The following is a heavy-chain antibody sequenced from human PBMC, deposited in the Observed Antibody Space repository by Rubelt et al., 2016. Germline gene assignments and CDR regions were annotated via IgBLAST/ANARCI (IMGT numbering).Heavy chain of an antibody. CDR3: ARGGKQQLGPYYYVMDV. CDR2: IYYSCST. CDR1: SGSISSGGYS. D-gene: IGHD6-13*01. Sequence: QLQLQESGPGLVKPSETLSLSCTVSSGSISSGGYSWSWIRPPPGKGLEWIGYIYYSCSTYYNPSLTSRVTISVDTSKNQFSRNVSSVTAADTAVYYCARGGKQQLGPYYYVMDVWGQGTTVTVSS. J-gene: IGHJ6*02. V-gene: IGHV4-30-4*07.